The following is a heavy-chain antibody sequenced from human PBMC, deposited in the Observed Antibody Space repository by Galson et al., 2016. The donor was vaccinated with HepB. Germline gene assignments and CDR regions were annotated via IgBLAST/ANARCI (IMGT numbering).Heavy chain of an antibody. CDR3: ARRDFERSAIGFQSNWLDP. V-gene: IGHV4-59*08. D-gene: IGHD2/OR15-2a*01. J-gene: IGHJ5*02. Sequence: SETLSLTCTVSGASFTSQSWNWIRQTPGRGLEWIGRIHSTGTTIYNPSLESRVTISIDPSMNRFSLRLNSVTAADPAIYYCARRDFERSAIGFQSNWLDPWGQGILVTVSS. CDR1: GASFTSQS. CDR2: IHSTGTT.